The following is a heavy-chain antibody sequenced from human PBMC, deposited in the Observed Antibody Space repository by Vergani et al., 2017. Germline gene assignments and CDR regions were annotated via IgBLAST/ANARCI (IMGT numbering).Heavy chain of an antibody. J-gene: IGHJ6*03. CDR1: GFTFSSYA. CDR2: ISYDGSNK. V-gene: IGHV3-30-3*01. Sequence: QVQLVESGGGVVQPGRSLRLSCAASGFTFSSYAMHWVRQAPGKGLELVAVISYDGSNKYYADSVKGRFTISRDNSKNTLYLQMNSLRAEDTAVYYYARENWNDVIYSYYYMDVWGKGTTVTVSS. CDR3: ARENWNDVIYSYYYMDV. D-gene: IGHD1-1*01.